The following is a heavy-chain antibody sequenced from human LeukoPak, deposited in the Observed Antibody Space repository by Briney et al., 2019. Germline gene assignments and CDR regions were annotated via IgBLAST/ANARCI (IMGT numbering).Heavy chain of an antibody. Sequence: SVKVSCKASGGTFSINAITWVRQAPGQGLEWMGGIIPMSETPKYTQKFQGRVTIATDESTNTAYMELSSLRSEDTAVYYCARDKNSGECVSNSCYGVWPLDIWGQGTMVSVSS. V-gene: IGHV1-69*05. J-gene: IGHJ3*02. CDR1: GGTFSINA. CDR3: ARDKNSGECVSNSCYGVWPLDI. D-gene: IGHD2-2*01. CDR2: IIPMSETP.